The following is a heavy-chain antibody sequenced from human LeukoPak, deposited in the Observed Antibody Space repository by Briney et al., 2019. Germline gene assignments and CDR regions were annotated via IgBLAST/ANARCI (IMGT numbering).Heavy chain of an antibody. Sequence: SVKVSCKASGGTFSSYTIGWVRQAPGQGLEWMGRIIPILGIANYAQKFQGRVTITADKSTSTAYMELSSLRSEDTAVYYCARQSITGTTESCWFDPWGQGTLVTVSS. CDR1: GGTFSSYT. D-gene: IGHD1-7*01. V-gene: IGHV1-69*02. J-gene: IGHJ5*02. CDR3: ARQSITGTTESCWFDP. CDR2: IIPILGIA.